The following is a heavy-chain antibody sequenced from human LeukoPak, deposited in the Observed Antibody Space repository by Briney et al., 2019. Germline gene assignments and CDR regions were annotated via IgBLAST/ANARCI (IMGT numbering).Heavy chain of an antibody. CDR2: TYYRSKWYY. V-gene: IGHV6-1*01. CDR1: GDSVSSKNGA. D-gene: IGHD6-19*01. Sequence: SQTLALPCAVPGDSVSSKNGAWNWIRPSPSRGLEWLGRTYYRSKWYYEYAESLDGRMTIRQDTSKNQYTQHLNTGTPDHTAVYYSARDLAATGWHTFGCWGQGTLVSV. CDR3: ARDLAATGWHTFGC. J-gene: IGHJ4*02.